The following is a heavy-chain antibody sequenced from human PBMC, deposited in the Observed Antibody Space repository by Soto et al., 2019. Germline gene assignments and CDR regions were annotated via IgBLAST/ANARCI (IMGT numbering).Heavy chain of an antibody. CDR1: CLAISRASYY. J-gene: IGHJ4*02. D-gene: IGHD6-13*01. CDR2: IYYNGST. V-gene: IGHV4-31*03. Sequence: SETRSLTCSFSCLAISRASYYFSGIRQHPGKGLEWVGNIYYNGSTYYSPSLKSRVTVWFDTSKNQFSLRLTSVTAADTAVYYCARYRISGSWSKFDYWGQGTRVTSPQ. CDR3: ARYRISGSWSKFDY.